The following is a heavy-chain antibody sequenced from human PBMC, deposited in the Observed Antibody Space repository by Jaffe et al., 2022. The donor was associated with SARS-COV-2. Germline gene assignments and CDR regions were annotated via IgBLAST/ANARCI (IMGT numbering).Heavy chain of an antibody. V-gene: IGHV4-59*01. CDR2: IYYSGST. CDR3: ASLTYYYDSSGYILAGGYFDY. J-gene: IGHJ4*02. D-gene: IGHD3-22*01. Sequence: QVQLQESGPGLVKPSETLSLTCTVSGGSISSYYWSWIRQPPGKGLEWIGYIYYSGSTNYNPSLKSRVTISVDTSKNQFSLKLSSVTAADTAVYYCASLTYYYDSSGYILAGGYFDYWGQGTLVTVSS. CDR1: GGSISSYY.